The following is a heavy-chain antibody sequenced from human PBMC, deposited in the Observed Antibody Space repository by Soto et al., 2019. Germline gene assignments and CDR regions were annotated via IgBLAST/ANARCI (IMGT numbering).Heavy chain of an antibody. V-gene: IGHV4-39*01. J-gene: IGHJ4*02. CDR1: GGSINSNYF. CDR3: ATTIDSSGWSRDY. CDR2: IYYGGNN. D-gene: IGHD6-19*01. Sequence: QLQLQESGPGLVKPSETLSLTCAVSGGSINSNYFWGWIRQPPGRGLAWIGSIYYGGNNYYNPSLKSRVTISADSSKTPFSLTLNSVPAADTSLYYCATTIDSSGWSRDYWGQGTLVTVSS.